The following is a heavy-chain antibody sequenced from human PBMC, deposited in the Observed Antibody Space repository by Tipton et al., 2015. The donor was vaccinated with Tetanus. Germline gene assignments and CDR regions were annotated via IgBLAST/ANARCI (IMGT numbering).Heavy chain of an antibody. CDR2: IYYSGST. J-gene: IGHJ4*02. D-gene: IGHD4-17*01. CDR3: AGVLRGTVNYFDC. CDR1: GGSISSNY. Sequence: TLSLTCTVSGGSISSNYWSWIRQPPGKGLEWIGNIYYSGSTNYNPSLKSRVTISVDTSKKQFSLKLSSVTAADTAVYYCAGVLRGTVNYFDCWGQGTLVTVSS. V-gene: IGHV4-59*01.